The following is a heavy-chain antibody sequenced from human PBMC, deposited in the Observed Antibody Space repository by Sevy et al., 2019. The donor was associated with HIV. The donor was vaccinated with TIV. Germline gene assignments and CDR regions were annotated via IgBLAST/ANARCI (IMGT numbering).Heavy chain of an antibody. Sequence: GGSLRLSCVASGFTFNYYAMYWVRQAPGKGLEWVAIISYDGIEKNNADSLKGRFTSARDNSKNLVYLQMNSLTTEDMAFYYCARGLSIYDIKGFDFWGQGTMVTVSS. J-gene: IGHJ3*01. V-gene: IGHV3-30-3*01. CDR1: GFTFNYYA. D-gene: IGHD3-22*01. CDR3: ARGLSIYDIKGFDF. CDR2: ISYDGIEK.